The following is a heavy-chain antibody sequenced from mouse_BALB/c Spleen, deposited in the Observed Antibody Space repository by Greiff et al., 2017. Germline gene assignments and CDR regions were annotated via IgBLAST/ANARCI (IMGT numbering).Heavy chain of an antibody. CDR2: ISYSGST. Sequence: EVKLMESGPGLVKPSQSLSLTCTVTGYSITSDYAWNWIRQFPGNKLEWMGYISYSGSTSYNPSLKSRISITRDTSKNQFFLQLNSVTTEDTATCYYARTAAGYYVDAGGAGTTLTVSS. CDR3: ARTAAGYYVDA. CDR1: GYSITSDYA. J-gene: IGHJ2*01. V-gene: IGHV3-2*02.